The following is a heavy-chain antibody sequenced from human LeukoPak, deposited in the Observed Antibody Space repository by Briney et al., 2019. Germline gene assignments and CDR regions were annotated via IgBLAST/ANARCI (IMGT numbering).Heavy chain of an antibody. CDR2: ISAYNGNT. Sequence: ASVKVSCKASGYTFTSYGISWVRQAPGQGLEWMGWISAYNGNTNYAQKLQGRVTMTTDTSTSTAYMELRSLRSEDTAVYYCARKPRLSGSDRFDYWGQGTLVTVSS. D-gene: IGHD1-26*01. V-gene: IGHV1-18*01. CDR3: ARKPRLSGSDRFDY. CDR1: GYTFTSYG. J-gene: IGHJ4*02.